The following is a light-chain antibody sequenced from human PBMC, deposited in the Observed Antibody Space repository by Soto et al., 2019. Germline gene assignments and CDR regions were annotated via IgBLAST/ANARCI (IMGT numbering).Light chain of an antibody. CDR2: NDS. CDR3: QSADSSGIENVV. Sequence: SYELTQPPSVSVSPGQTARITCSGDAVPRQYAYWYQQKPGQAPVLVIYNDSERPSGIPERFSGSSSGTTVTLTISGVQAEDEADYHCQSADSSGIENVVFGGGTQLTVL. CDR1: AVPRQY. J-gene: IGLJ2*01. V-gene: IGLV3-25*03.